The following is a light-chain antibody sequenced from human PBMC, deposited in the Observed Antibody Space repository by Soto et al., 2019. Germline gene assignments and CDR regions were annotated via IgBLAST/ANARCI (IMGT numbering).Light chain of an antibody. CDR1: SSNIGAGYD. CDR3: QAYDNSLGVSVL. J-gene: IGLJ3*02. V-gene: IGLV1-40*01. Sequence: QSVLTQPPSVSGAPGQWVTISCTGSSSNIGAGYDVHWYQQVPGAAPKLLIYANNNRPSGVPDRFSGSKSGSSASLAITGLQAEDEADYYCQAYDNSLGVSVLFGGGTKLTVL. CDR2: ANN.